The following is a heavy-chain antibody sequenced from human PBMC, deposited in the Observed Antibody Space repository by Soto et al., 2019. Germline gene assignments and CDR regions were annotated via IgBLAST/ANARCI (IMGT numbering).Heavy chain of an antibody. J-gene: IGHJ6*02. CDR2: IYYSGST. Sequence: SAPLSLTCTVAGGSISSYDGSWIRQPPGKGLEWIGYIYYSGSTNYNPSLKSRVTISVDTSKNQFSLKLSSVTAADTAVYYCARDPGIAVAGMDQNYYYYGMDVWGQGTTVTVSS. CDR3: ARDPGIAVAGMDQNYYYYGMDV. CDR1: GGSISSYD. V-gene: IGHV4-59*01. D-gene: IGHD6-19*01.